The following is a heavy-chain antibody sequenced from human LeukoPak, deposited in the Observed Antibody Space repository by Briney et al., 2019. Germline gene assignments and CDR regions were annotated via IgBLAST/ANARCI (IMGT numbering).Heavy chain of an antibody. CDR2: IYSGGST. J-gene: IGHJ5*02. CDR3: AKAPSSGFDP. V-gene: IGHV3-53*01. D-gene: IGHD6-6*01. Sequence: PGGSLRLSCAVSGFTLSSNYMSWVRQPPGKGLGWVSVIYSGGSTYYADSVKGRFTISRDNSKNTMFLLMNSLRADDTAVYYCAKAPSSGFDPWGQGTLVTVSS. CDR1: GFTLSSNY.